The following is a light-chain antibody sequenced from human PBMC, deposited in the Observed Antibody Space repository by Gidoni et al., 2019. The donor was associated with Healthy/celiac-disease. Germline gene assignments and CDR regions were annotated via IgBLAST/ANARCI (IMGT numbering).Light chain of an antibody. CDR1: QSVSSY. V-gene: IGKV3-11*01. Sequence: EIVLTQSPATLSLSPGERATLSCRASQSVSSYVAWYQQKPGQAPRLLIYEASNRATGIPARFSGSGSGTDFTLTISSLEPEDFAVYYCQQRSNWPPNTFGQGTKLEIK. J-gene: IGKJ2*01. CDR3: QQRSNWPPNT. CDR2: EAS.